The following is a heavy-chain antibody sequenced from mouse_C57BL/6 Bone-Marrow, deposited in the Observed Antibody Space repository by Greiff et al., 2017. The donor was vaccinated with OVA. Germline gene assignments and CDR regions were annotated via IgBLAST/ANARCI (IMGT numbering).Heavy chain of an antibody. V-gene: IGHV1-26*01. J-gene: IGHJ2*01. D-gene: IGHD2-4*01. CDR3: ASIYYDYDDGGVFDY. CDR1: GYTFTDYY. CDR2: INPNNGGT. Sequence: VQLQQSGPELVKPGASVKISCKASGYTFTDYYMNWVKQSHGKSLEWIGDINPNNGGTSYNQKFKGKATLTVDKSSSTAYMELRSLTSEDSAVYYCASIYYDYDDGGVFDYWGQGTTLTVSS.